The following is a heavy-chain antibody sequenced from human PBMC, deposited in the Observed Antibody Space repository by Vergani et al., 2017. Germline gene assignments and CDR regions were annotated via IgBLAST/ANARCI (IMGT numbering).Heavy chain of an antibody. D-gene: IGHD2-2*02. CDR2: TSAYNGNT. J-gene: IGHJ6*03. Sequence: QVQLVQSGAEVKKPGASVKVSCKASGYTFTSYGISWVRQAPGQGLEWMGWTSAYNGNTNYAQELQGRVTMTTDTSTSTAYMELRSLRSDDTAVYYCARGYCSSTSCYTHYYYYMDVWGKGTTVTVSS. V-gene: IGHV1-18*01. CDR1: GYTFTSYG. CDR3: ARGYCSSTSCYTHYYYYMDV.